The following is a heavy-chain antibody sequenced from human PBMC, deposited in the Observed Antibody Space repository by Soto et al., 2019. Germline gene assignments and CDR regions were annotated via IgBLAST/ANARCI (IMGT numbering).Heavy chain of an antibody. CDR3: ARGGGAYSY. D-gene: IGHD5-18*01. V-gene: IGHV1-69*02. Sequence: QVQLVQSGAEVKEPGSSVNVSCKASGGTFSSYTISWVRQAPGQGLEWMGRIIPIFGVADYAQKFQGRLTITADKSSSTAYMELSSLISEDTAVYYCARGGGAYSYWGQGTLVTVS. J-gene: IGHJ1*01. CDR1: GGTFSSYT. CDR2: IIPIFGVA.